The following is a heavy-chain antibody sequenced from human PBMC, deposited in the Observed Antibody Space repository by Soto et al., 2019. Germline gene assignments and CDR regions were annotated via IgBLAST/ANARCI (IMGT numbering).Heavy chain of an antibody. D-gene: IGHD2-15*01. J-gene: IGHJ4*02. CDR2: ISGSGGST. CDR3: AKDQGYCSGGSCDTPFDY. V-gene: IGHV3-23*01. Sequence: GGSLRLSCAASGFTFSSYAMSWVRQAPGKGLEWVSSISGSGGSTYYADSVKGRFTISRDNFKNTLYLQMNSLRAEDTAVYYCAKDQGYCSGGSCDTPFDYWGQGTLVTVSS. CDR1: GFTFSSYA.